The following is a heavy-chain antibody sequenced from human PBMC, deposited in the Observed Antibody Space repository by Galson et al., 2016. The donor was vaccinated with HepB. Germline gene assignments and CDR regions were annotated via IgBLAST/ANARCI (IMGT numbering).Heavy chain of an antibody. D-gene: IGHD3-10*01. CDR1: GYTFNNYG. V-gene: IGHV1-18*01. J-gene: IGHJ3*01. CDR2: ISGNSANS. CDR3: ARDTILLWFGEDDAFDV. Sequence: SVKVSCKASGYTFNNYGISWVRQAPGQGLEWMGWISGNSANSNSAQKFQGRVIMTTDTSTSTADMELRSLRSDDTAVYYCARDTILLWFGEDDAFDVWGQGTEVTVSS.